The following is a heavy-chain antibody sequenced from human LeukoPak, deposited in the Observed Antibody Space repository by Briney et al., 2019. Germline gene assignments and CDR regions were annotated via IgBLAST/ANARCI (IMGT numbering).Heavy chain of an antibody. CDR3: AREFGYGDYPDYYYYGMDV. D-gene: IGHD4-17*01. Sequence: SETLSLTCAVYGGSFSGYYWSWIRQPPGKGLEWIGEINHSGSTNYNPSLKSRVTISVDTSKNQFSLKLSSVTAADTAVYYCAREFGYGDYPDYYYYGMDVWGQGTTVTVSS. V-gene: IGHV4-34*01. J-gene: IGHJ6*02. CDR1: GGSFSGYY. CDR2: INHSGST.